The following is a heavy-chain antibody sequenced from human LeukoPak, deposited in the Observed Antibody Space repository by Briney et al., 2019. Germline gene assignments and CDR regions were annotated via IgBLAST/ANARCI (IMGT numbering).Heavy chain of an antibody. CDR1: GYSISTGYY. D-gene: IGHD3-22*01. V-gene: IGHV4-38-2*02. CDR2: IYHSGST. CDR3: AREGTTYYYDTSGYRPPSGS. J-gene: IGHJ5*02. Sequence: SETLSLTCTVSGYSISTGYYWGWIRPPPGEGLEWIGSIYHSGSTYYNPSLKSRVTISVDTSKNQFSLKLSSVTAADTAVYYRAREGTTYYYDTSGYRPPSGSWGQGTPVTVSS.